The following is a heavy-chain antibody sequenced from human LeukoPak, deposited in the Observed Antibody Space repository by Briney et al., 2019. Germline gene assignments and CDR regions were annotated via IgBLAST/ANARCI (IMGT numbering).Heavy chain of an antibody. CDR3: TRARTITNFGVIIMSGSYYMDV. CDR1: GYTFTSYD. CDR2: INPNSGNT. Sequence: ASVKVSCKASGYTFTSYDINWVRQATGQGLVWMGCINPNSGNTGYAQTSQGKVNITQNTYISTANTEVGSTRSEYTAVYYCTRARTITNFGVIIMSGSYYMDVEGKGTAVTV. J-gene: IGHJ6*03. D-gene: IGHD3-3*01. V-gene: IGHV1-8*01.